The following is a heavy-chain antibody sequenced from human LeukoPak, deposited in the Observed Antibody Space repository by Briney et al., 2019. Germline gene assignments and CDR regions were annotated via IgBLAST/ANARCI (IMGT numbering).Heavy chain of an antibody. CDR3: ARYYDFWSGPHYYYYGMDV. V-gene: IGHV3-7*03. J-gene: IGHJ6*02. CDR2: IKQDGSEK. D-gene: IGHD3-3*01. CDR1: GFTFSSYW. Sequence: GGSLRLSCAASGFTFSSYWMSWVRQAPGKGLEWVANIKQDGSEKYYVDSVKGRFTISRDNAKNSLYLQMNSLRAEDTAVYYCARYYDFWSGPHYYYYGMDVWGQGTTVTVSS.